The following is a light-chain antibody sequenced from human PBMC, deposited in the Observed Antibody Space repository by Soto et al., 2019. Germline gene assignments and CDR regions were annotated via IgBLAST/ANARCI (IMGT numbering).Light chain of an antibody. V-gene: IGLV2-14*01. CDR2: DVS. J-gene: IGLJ2*01. CDR1: SSDVGGYNY. CDR3: SSYTSSSTPHVV. Sequence: QSALTQPASVSGSPGQSIAISCTGTSSDVGGYNYVSWYQQHPGKAPKLMIYDVSNRPSGVSDRFSGSKSGNTASLTISGLQAEDEADYYCSSYTSSSTPHVVFGGGTKLTVL.